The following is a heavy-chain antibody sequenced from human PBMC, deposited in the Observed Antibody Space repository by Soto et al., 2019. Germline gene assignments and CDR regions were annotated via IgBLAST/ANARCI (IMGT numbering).Heavy chain of an antibody. V-gene: IGHV3-53*04. CDR2: IYSGGST. J-gene: IGHJ3*02. D-gene: IGHD6-19*01. CDR3: ARGGGEEAVAGFKGAFDI. CDR1: GFTVSSNY. Sequence: EVQLVESGGGLVQPGGSLRLSCAASGFTVSSNYMSWVRQAPGKGLEWVSVIYSGGSTYYADSVKGRFTISRHNCKNTLYLQMNSLRAEDTAVYYCARGGGEEAVAGFKGAFDIWGQGTMVTVSS.